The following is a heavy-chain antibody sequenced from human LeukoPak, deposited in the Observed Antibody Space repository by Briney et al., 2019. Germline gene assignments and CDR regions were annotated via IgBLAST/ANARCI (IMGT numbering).Heavy chain of an antibody. Sequence: PGGSLRLSYAASGLTFSSAWMSWVRQAPGKGLEWVGHIKTSADGGATDYAAPVKGRFTISRDDSKKMLFLQMNSLKIEDTAVYYCTTDEWNWGQGTLVTVSS. V-gene: IGHV3-15*01. D-gene: IGHD2-8*01. CDR3: TTDEWN. J-gene: IGHJ4*02. CDR2: IKTSADGGAT. CDR1: GLTFSSAW.